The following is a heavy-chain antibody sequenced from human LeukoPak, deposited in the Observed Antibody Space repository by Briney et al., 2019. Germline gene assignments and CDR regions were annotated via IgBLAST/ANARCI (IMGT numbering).Heavy chain of an antibody. CDR2: IIPTFGTA. D-gene: IGHD3-22*01. J-gene: IGHJ4*02. CDR1: GGTLSSYA. V-gene: IGHV1-69*13. CDR3: ARGGGITMTLDY. Sequence: SVKVSCKASGGTLSSYAISWVRQAPGQGLEWMGGIIPTFGTANYAQKFQGRVTITADESTSTAYMELSSLRSEDTAVYYCARGGGITMTLDYWGQGTLVTVSS.